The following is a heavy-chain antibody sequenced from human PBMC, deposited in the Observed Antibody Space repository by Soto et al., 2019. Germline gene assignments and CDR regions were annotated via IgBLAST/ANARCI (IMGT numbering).Heavy chain of an antibody. CDR3: GKCGGRWELLDDFDY. Sequence: EVQLLESGGGLVQPGGSLRLSCAASGFTFSSYAMSWVRQAPGKGLEWVSAISGSGGSTYYADSVKGRFTISRDNSKNTLCLQMNRLRAEDTAVYYWGKCGGRWELLDDFDYWGQGTLVTVSS. CDR1: GFTFSSYA. J-gene: IGHJ4*02. V-gene: IGHV3-23*01. D-gene: IGHD1-26*01. CDR2: ISGSGGST.